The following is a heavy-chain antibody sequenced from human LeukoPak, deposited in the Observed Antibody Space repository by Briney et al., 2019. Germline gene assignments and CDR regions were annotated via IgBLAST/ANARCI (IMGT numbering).Heavy chain of an antibody. CDR2: ITWDGGST. V-gene: IGHV3-43D*03. CDR3: AKDIHIGPGSGWPES. D-gene: IGHD6-19*01. Sequence: PGGSLRHSCVGSGFTFGEYGMHWVRQVPGQGLEWVSHITWDGGSTYYAGSVKGRFTISRDNSKNSLYLQMNSLGAEDTALYYCAKDIHIGPGSGWPESWGQGTLVTVSS. CDR1: GFTFGEYG. J-gene: IGHJ5*02.